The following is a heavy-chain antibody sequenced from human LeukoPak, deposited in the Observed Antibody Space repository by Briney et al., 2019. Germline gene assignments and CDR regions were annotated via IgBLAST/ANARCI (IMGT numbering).Heavy chain of an antibody. J-gene: IGHJ4*02. Sequence: PGGSLRLSCAASGFTFSSYEMNWVRQAPGKGLEWVSYISSSGSTIYYADSVKGRFTISRDNAKNSLYLQMNSLRAEDTAVYYCAKGHLIYRLIDYWGQGTLVTVSS. CDR3: AKGHLIYRLIDY. V-gene: IGHV3-48*03. D-gene: IGHD4-11*01. CDR1: GFTFSSYE. CDR2: ISSSGSTI.